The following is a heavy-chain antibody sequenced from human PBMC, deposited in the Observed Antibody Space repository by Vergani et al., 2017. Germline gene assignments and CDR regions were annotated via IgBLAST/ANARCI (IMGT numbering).Heavy chain of an antibody. Sequence: EVQLVESGGGLVQPGGSLRLSCAASGFTFSSYEMNWVRQAPGKGLEWVSAISGSGGSTYYADSVKGRFTISRDNSKNTLYLQMNSLRAEDTAVYYCAKGVQLYYYDSSGYYSFDYWGQGTLVTVSS. CDR2: ISGSGGST. V-gene: IGHV3-23*04. CDR1: GFTFSSYE. D-gene: IGHD3-22*01. CDR3: AKGVQLYYYDSSGYYSFDY. J-gene: IGHJ4*02.